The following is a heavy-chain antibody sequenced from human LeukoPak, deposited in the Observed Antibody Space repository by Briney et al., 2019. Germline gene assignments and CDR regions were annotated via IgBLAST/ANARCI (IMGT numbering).Heavy chain of an antibody. J-gene: IGHJ6*04. CDR2: IYYSGST. Sequence: SETLSLTCTVSGGSVSSGSYYWSWIRQPPGKGLEWIGYIYYSGSTNYNPSLKSRVTISVDTSKNQFSLKLSSVTAADTAVYYCARDRVVSGSSSRSPPPTQYFYGMDVWGKGTTVTVSS. CDR3: ARDRVVSGSSSRSPPPTQYFYGMDV. CDR1: GGSVSSGSYY. V-gene: IGHV4-61*01. D-gene: IGHD6-13*01.